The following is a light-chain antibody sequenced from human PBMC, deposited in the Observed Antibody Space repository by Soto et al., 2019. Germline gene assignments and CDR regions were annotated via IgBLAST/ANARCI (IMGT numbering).Light chain of an antibody. CDR2: EGT. CDR3: CSYAGGRTYV. J-gene: IGLJ1*01. CDR1: SNDVGGYNL. V-gene: IGLV2-23*01. Sequence: QSVLAQPASVSGSPGQSIIISWSGSSNDVGGYNLVSWYQHHPDKAPKVIIYEGTKRPSGLSTRFSGSKSGNTASLTISGLQAEDEADYYCCSYAGGRTYVFGSGTKVTVL.